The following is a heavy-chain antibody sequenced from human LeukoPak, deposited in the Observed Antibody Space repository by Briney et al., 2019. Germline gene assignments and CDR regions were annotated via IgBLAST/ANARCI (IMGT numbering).Heavy chain of an antibody. Sequence: PGRSLRLSCAASGFTFDDYAMHWVRQAPGKGLEWVSGISWNSGSIGYADSVKGRFTISRDNAKNSLYLQMNSLRAEDTALYYCAKDIFTGGMPYYFDYWGQGTLVTVSS. CDR2: ISWNSGSI. J-gene: IGHJ4*02. CDR1: GFTFDDYA. V-gene: IGHV3-9*01. CDR3: AKDIFTGGMPYYFDY. D-gene: IGHD3-16*01.